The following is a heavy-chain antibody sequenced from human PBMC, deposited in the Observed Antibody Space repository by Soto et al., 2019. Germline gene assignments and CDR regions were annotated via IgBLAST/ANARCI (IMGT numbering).Heavy chain of an antibody. Sequence: QVLLVQSGAEMKQPGSSVSVSCKASGDSFTNYAFTWVRQAPGQGPEWLGGIILALGTPHYSQRFQGRLTITADESSSTVYMEVGSLRLDDTAVYYCGRYFTNTKCRGGYYLDLWGQGTLLTVSS. D-gene: IGHD2-8*01. CDR1: GDSFTNYA. J-gene: IGHJ5*02. CDR2: IILALGTP. CDR3: GRYFTNTKCRGGYYLDL. V-gene: IGHV1-69*01.